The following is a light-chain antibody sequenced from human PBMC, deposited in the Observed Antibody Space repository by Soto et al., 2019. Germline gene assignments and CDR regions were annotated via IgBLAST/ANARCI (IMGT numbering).Light chain of an antibody. V-gene: IGKV1-9*01. CDR2: AAS. CDR1: QGISSY. CDR3: QQLNSYPIT. J-gene: IGKJ5*01. Sequence: DIQLTQSPSFLSASVGDRVTITCRASQGISSYLAWYQQKPGKAPKLLIYAASTSQSGVPSRFRGRGSGTEFTLTISSLQPEDFATYYCQQLNSYPITFGQGTRLEIK.